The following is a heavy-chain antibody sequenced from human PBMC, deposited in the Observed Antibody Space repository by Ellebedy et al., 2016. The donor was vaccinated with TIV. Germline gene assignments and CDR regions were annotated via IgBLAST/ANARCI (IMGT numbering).Heavy chain of an antibody. D-gene: IGHD6-13*01. CDR3: ARQSFRAAAEIDY. Sequence: SETLSLTCTVSGGSISSSSYYWGWIRQPPGKGLEWIGSIYYSGSTYYNPSLKSRVTVSVDTSKNQFSLKLSSVTAADTAVYYCARQSFRAAAEIDYWGQGTLVTVSS. J-gene: IGHJ4*02. CDR1: GGSISSSSYY. V-gene: IGHV4-39*01. CDR2: IYYSGST.